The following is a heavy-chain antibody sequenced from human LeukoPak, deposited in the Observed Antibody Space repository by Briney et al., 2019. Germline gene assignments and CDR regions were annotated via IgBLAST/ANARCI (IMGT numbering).Heavy chain of an antibody. D-gene: IGHD3-10*01. J-gene: IGHJ6*02. V-gene: IGHV1-69*04. CDR1: GGAFSSYA. CDR2: IIPILGIA. CDR3: ARDGPDYYGSGSGHGGMDV. Sequence: SVKVSCKASGGAFSSYAISWVRQAPGQGLEWMGRIIPILGIANYAQKFQGRVTITADKSTSTAYMELSSLRSEDTAVYYCARDGPDYYGSGSGHGGMDVWGQGTTVTVSS.